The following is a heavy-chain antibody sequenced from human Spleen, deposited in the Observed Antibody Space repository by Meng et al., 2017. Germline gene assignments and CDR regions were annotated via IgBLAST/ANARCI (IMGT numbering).Heavy chain of an antibody. CDR1: GGSINNFY. J-gene: IGHJ6*02. V-gene: IGHV4-59*01. Sequence: SETLSLTCTVSGGSINNFYWNWIRQPPGKGLEWIGYISYSGSTNYNPSLKSRVTMSVDTSKNKLSLRLSSVTAADTAVYYCARWAEWGGMDVWGQGTTVTVSS. CDR2: ISYSGST. CDR3: ARWAEWGGMDV. D-gene: IGHD3-3*01.